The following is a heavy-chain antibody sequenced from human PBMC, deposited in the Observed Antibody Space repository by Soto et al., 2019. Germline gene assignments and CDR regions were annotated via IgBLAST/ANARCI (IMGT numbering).Heavy chain of an antibody. CDR2: ISAHNDNT. Sequence: QVHLVQSGAEVRKPGASVKVSCKGSGYTFTSYGIAWVRQAPGQGLEWMGWISAHNDNTNYAQKVQGRVTVTRDTSTSTAYMELRNLRSDDTAVYYCARGRDGDYWGQGDLVTVSS. CDR1: GYTFTSYG. D-gene: IGHD6-6*01. V-gene: IGHV1-18*01. CDR3: ARGRDGDY. J-gene: IGHJ4*02.